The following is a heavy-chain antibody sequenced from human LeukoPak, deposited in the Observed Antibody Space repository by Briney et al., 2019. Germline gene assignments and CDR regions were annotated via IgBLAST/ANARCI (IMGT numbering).Heavy chain of an antibody. CDR2: IRYDGSNR. J-gene: IGHJ5*02. CDR3: AKEGPARGWFDP. CDR1: GFTFSSYG. V-gene: IGHV3-30*02. D-gene: IGHD3-10*01. Sequence: PGGSLRLSCAASGFTFSSYGMHWVRQAPGKGLEWVAFIRYDGSNRYYADSVKGRFTISRDNSKNTLYLQMNSLRAEDTAVYYCAKEGPARGWFDPWGQGTLVTVSS.